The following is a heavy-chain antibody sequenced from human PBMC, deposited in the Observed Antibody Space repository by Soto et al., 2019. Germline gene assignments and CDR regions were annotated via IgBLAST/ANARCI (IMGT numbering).Heavy chain of an antibody. Sequence: GESLKISCNPSGYSFRSYWIGWVRQMPGKGLEWMAIIYPCDSNTRYRPSFQGQVTISADKSISTAFLQWSSLKAADSAMYYCARHLHSDSVHITPVSPDYWGQGTLVTVSS. CDR3: ARHLHSDSVHITPVSPDY. CDR1: GYSFRSYW. V-gene: IGHV5-51*01. CDR2: IYPCDSNT. D-gene: IGHD4-4*01. J-gene: IGHJ4*02.